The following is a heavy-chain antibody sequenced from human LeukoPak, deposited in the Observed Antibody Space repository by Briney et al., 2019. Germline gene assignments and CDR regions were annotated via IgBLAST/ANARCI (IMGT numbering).Heavy chain of an antibody. CDR2: IYTSGST. Sequence: KPSETLSLTCTVSGGSISSYYWSWIRQPAGKGLEWIGRIYTSGSTNYNPSLKSRVTMSVDTSKNQFSLRLSSVTAADTAVYYCARVMTTYYYYYMDVWGKGTTVTISS. CDR3: ARVMTTYYYYYMDV. CDR1: GGSISSYY. V-gene: IGHV4-4*07. D-gene: IGHD3-22*01. J-gene: IGHJ6*03.